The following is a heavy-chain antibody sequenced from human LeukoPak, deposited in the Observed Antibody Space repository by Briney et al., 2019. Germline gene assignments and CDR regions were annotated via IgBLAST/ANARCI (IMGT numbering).Heavy chain of an antibody. V-gene: IGHV4-4*02. D-gene: IGHD5-24*01. J-gene: IGHJ4*02. CDR3: TRHDYLTSGYNF. CDR1: GDSVNSPYW. Sequence: SGTLSLTCAVSGDSVNSPYWWTWVRPPPGKGLEWIGEIYPIGSPNYNSSLEGRVTISMDRSKNQFSLLLNSVTAADTAIYYCTRHDYLTSGYNFWGQGALVTVSS. CDR2: IYPIGSP.